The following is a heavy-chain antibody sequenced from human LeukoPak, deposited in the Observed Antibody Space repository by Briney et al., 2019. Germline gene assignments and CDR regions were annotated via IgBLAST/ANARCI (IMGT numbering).Heavy chain of an antibody. V-gene: IGHV3-21*01. CDR3: ASYGSPSSGTTDDY. Sequence: GGSLRLSCVASGFTFSTYSMNWVRQAPGRGLEWVSSISSSSVYKYYADSLKDRFTISRDNAKNSLYLQMNSLRAEDTAVYYCASYGSPSSGTTDDYWGQGTLVTVSS. CDR1: GFTFSTYS. J-gene: IGHJ4*02. D-gene: IGHD3-10*01. CDR2: ISSSSVYK.